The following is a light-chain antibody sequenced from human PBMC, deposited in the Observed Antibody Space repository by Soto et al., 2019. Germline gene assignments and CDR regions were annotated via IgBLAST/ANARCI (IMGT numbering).Light chain of an antibody. Sequence: QAVVTQEPSLPVSPGGPVTPTFALTTGAVTSDYYPNWFQRKPGQALRTLIYRTSNKHSWTPARFSGSLLGGKAALTLSGVQPEDEADYYCVLLYGGAWVFGGGTKLTVL. J-gene: IGLJ3*02. CDR2: RTS. CDR1: TGAVTSDYY. CDR3: VLLYGGAWV. V-gene: IGLV7-43*01.